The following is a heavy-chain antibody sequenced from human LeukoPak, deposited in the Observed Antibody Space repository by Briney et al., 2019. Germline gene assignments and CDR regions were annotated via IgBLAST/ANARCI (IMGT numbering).Heavy chain of an antibody. CDR1: GGSISSSSYY. Sequence: SETLSLACTVSGGSISSSSYYWGWIRQPPGKGLEWIGSIYYSGSTYYNPSLKSRVTISVDTSKNQFSLKLSSATAADTAVYYCARPYSSSWYGWFDPWGQGTLVTVSS. D-gene: IGHD6-13*01. CDR2: IYYSGST. V-gene: IGHV4-39*01. J-gene: IGHJ5*02. CDR3: ARPYSSSWYGWFDP.